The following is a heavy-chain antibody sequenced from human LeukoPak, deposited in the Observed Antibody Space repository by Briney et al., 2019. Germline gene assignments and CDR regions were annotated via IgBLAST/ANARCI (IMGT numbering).Heavy chain of an antibody. Sequence: SETLSLTCTVSGGSISSHYWSWIRQPPGKGLEWIGYINYSGSTNYNPSLKSRVTISVDTSKNQFSLKLSSVTAADTAVYYFARVGATDGDYWGQGTLVTVSS. V-gene: IGHV4-59*11. CDR1: GGSISSHY. CDR3: ARVGATDGDY. CDR2: INYSGST. J-gene: IGHJ4*02. D-gene: IGHD1-26*01.